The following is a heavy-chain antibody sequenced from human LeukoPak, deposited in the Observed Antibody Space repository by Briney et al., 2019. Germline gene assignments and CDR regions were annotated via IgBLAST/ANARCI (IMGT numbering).Heavy chain of an antibody. CDR3: ARGVHSINWVDT. V-gene: IGHV4-59*01. CDR2: IYYSGST. J-gene: IGHJ5*02. CDR1: GGSISSYY. D-gene: IGHD3-3*02. Sequence: SETLSLTCTVSGGSISSYYWSWIRQPPGKGLEWIGHIYYSGSTNYNPSLKSRVTISVDTSKNQFSLKLSSVTAEDTAVYYSARGVHSINWVDTGGQGTLVTVSS.